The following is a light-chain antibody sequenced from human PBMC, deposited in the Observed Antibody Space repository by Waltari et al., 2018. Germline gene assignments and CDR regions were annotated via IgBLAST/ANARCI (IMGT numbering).Light chain of an antibody. J-gene: IGLJ1*01. CDR1: SLRNYY. CDR2: GKN. CDR3: NSRDSRGHPLV. Sequence: SSELTQDPVVSVALGQTVRVTFQGTSLRNYYANWYHQKPGQAPVLVMYGKNNRPSGIPDRFAGSYSGTTASLIITGAQAEDEGDYYCNSRDSRGHPLVFGTGTKVTVL. V-gene: IGLV3-19*01.